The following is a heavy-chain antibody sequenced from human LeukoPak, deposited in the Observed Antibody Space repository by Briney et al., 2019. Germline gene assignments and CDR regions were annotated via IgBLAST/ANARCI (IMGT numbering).Heavy chain of an antibody. J-gene: IGHJ4*02. Sequence: PGGSLRLSCAASGFTFSSYGMHWVRQAPGKGVEWVSVIWYDGSNKYYADSVKGRFTISRDNSKNTLYLQMNSLRAEDTAVYYCARVQDDSSEGGYFDYWGQGTLVTVSS. CDR2: IWYDGSNK. V-gene: IGHV3-33*01. CDR3: ARVQDDSSEGGYFDY. CDR1: GFTFSSYG. D-gene: IGHD3-22*01.